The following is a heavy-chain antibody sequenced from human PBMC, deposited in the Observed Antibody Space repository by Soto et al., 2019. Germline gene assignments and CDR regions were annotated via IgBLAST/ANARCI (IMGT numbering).Heavy chain of an antibody. D-gene: IGHD3-3*01. Sequence: EVQLVESGGGLVQPGGSLRLSCAASGFTFSSYARSWVRQAPGKGLEWVSAISGSGGSTYYADSVKGRFTISRDNSKNTLYLQMNSLRAEDTAVYYCAKALRFFAGLIGEVAGNGMDVWGQRTTVTVSS. J-gene: IGHJ6*02. CDR1: GFTFSSYA. CDR2: ISGSGGST. CDR3: AKALRFFAGLIGEVAGNGMDV. V-gene: IGHV3-23*04.